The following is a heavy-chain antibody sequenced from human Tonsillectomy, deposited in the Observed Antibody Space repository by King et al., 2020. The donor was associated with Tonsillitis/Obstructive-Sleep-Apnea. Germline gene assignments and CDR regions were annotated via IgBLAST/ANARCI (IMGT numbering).Heavy chain of an antibody. J-gene: IGHJ4*02. Sequence: VQLVESGGGVVQPGRSLRLSCAASGFIFSTYAMHWVRQAPGKGLEWVATIWSDGSSENYVDSVKGRFSISRDNFKNTLYLQMNSLRAEDTAIYYCARESQSNDYWGQGTLVTVSS. CDR2: IWSDGSSE. V-gene: IGHV3-33*01. CDR1: GFIFSTYA. CDR3: ARESQSNDY.